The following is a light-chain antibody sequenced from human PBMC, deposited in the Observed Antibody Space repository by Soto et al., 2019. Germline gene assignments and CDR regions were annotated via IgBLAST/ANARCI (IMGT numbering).Light chain of an antibody. V-gene: IGLV1-44*01. Sequence: QSVLTQPPSASGTPGQRVTISCSGSSSNIGSNTANWYQHLPGAAPKLLIYRNNQRPSGVPDRFSGSESGTSASLAISGLKSEDEADYYCPAWDERLNAFFFGSGTKVTVL. CDR2: RNN. CDR3: PAWDERLNAFF. CDR1: SSNIGSNT. J-gene: IGLJ1*01.